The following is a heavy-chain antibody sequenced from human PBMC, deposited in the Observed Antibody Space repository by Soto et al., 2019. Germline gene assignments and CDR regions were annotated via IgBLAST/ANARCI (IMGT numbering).Heavy chain of an antibody. J-gene: IGHJ4*02. CDR3: ARVRYGDYFDY. V-gene: IGHV4-30-2*01. CDR1: GGSISSGGYS. Sequence: LSLTCAVSGGSISSGGYSWSWIRQPPGKGLEWIGYIYHSGSTYYNPSLKSRVTISVDRSKNQFSLKLSSVTAADTAVYYCARVRYGDYFDYWGKGTLVTVSS. CDR2: IYHSGST. D-gene: IGHD4-17*01.